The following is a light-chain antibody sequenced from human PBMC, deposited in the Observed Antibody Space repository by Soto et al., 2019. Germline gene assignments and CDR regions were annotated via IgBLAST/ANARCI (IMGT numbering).Light chain of an antibody. CDR2: DVS. Sequence: QSALTQPRSVSGSPGQSVTLSCTGTRSDVGGYNYVSWYQRHPGKAPKLMIYDVSRPPSVVPDRFSGSKSGNTASLTISGCQADDEAAYYCCSYAGSYTDVFGTGTKVTVL. CDR1: RSDVGGYNY. J-gene: IGLJ1*01. V-gene: IGLV2-11*01. CDR3: CSYAGSYTDV.